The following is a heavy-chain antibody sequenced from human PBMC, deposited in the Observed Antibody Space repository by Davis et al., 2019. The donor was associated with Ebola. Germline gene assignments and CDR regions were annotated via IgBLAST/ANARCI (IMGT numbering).Heavy chain of an antibody. D-gene: IGHD3-3*01. V-gene: IGHV3-23*01. Sequence: PGGSLRLSCAASGFIFSNYAMSWVRQAPGKGLEWVSAISGSGGTTYYAGSVKGRFTVSRDNSKKTMYLQMNSLRAEETAVYYCARSGLSFGVVKYHYGMDVWGKGTTVTVSS. CDR3: ARSGLSFGVVKYHYGMDV. CDR1: GFIFSNYA. J-gene: IGHJ6*04. CDR2: ISGSGGTT.